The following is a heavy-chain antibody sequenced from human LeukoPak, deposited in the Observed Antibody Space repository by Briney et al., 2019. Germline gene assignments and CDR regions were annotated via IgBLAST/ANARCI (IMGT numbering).Heavy chain of an antibody. J-gene: IGHJ4*02. CDR3: ARSTYYYGSRSYPYFDY. D-gene: IGHD3-10*01. Sequence: SETLSLTCTVSGDSTSSSSYLWNWIRQPPGKGLEWIGNIYYSGTTTDYNPSLRSRVTISVDTVSNQFSLRLSSVTAADTAVYYCARSTYYYGSRSYPYFDYWGQGALVSVSS. V-gene: IGHV4-39*07. CDR2: IYYSGTTT. CDR1: GDSTSSSSYL.